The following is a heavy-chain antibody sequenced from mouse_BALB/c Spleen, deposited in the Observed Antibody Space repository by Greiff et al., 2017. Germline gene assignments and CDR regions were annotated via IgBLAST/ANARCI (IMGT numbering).Heavy chain of an antibody. D-gene: IGHD2-10*02. CDR3: ARGVWLLGYFDY. CDR1: GDSITSGY. Sequence: EVKLEESGPSLVKPSQTLSLTCSVTGDSITSGYWNWIRKFPGNKLEYMGYISYSGSTYYNPSLKSRISITRDTSKNQYYLQLNSVTTEDTATYYCARGVWLLGYFDYWGQGTTLTVSS. V-gene: IGHV3-8*02. J-gene: IGHJ2*01. CDR2: ISYSGST.